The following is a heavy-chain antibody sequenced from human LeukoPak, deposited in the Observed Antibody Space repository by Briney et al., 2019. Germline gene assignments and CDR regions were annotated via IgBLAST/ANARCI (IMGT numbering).Heavy chain of an antibody. D-gene: IGHD3-10*01. J-gene: IGHJ4*02. V-gene: IGHV3-30*02. CDR2: IRYDGNNK. Sequence: PGGSLRLSCAASGFTFSSSGMHWVRQAPGKGLEWVAFIRYDGNNKYYADSVKGRFTISRDNSKNTLYLQMNSLRAEDTAVYYCANIRGVITEVDYWGQGTLVTVSS. CDR1: GFTFSSSG. CDR3: ANIRGVITEVDY.